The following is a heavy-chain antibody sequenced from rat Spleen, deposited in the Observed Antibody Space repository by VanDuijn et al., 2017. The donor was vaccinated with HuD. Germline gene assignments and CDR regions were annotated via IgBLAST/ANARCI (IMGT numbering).Heavy chain of an antibody. D-gene: IGHD1-2*01. V-gene: IGHV5-31*01. CDR3: TREYYYTSDY. J-gene: IGHJ2*01. Sequence: EVQLVKSGGGLVQPGRSLKLSCVASGFTFNNYWMTWIRQAPGKGLEWVASITNTGGSTSYPDSVKGRFTISRDNAQNTLYLQMISLRSEDTATYYWTREYYYTSDYWGQGVMVTVSS. CDR2: ITNTGGST. CDR1: GFTFNNYW.